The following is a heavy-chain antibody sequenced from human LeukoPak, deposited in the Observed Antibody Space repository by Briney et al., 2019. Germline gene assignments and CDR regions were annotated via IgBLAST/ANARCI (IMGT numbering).Heavy chain of an antibody. J-gene: IGHJ5*02. CDR1: GGSISSGDYY. CDR3: AREMTTLNWFDP. CDR2: IYYSGST. V-gene: IGHV4-30-4*08. D-gene: IGHD4-11*01. Sequence: SETLSLTCTVSGGSISSGDYYWSWIRQPPGKGLEWIGYIYYSGSTYYNPSLKSRVTISVDTSKNQFSLKLSSVTAADTAVYYCAREMTTLNWFDPWGQGTLVTVSS.